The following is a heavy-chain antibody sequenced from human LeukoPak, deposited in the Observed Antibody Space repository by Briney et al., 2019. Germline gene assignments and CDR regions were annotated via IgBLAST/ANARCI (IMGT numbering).Heavy chain of an antibody. Sequence: SETLSLICTLYGGSISSYYWSWIRQPPGEGLEWIGYINYSVRTNFHPSLKSRVTIPVDTSKNQFSLKLSSVTAADTAVYYCARGVVCGGADKYIMYVRGKGTTVTVS. V-gene: IGHV4-59*01. D-gene: IGHD3-16*01. CDR2: INYSVRT. CDR3: ARGVVCGGADKYIMYV. CDR1: GGSISSYY. J-gene: IGHJ6*04.